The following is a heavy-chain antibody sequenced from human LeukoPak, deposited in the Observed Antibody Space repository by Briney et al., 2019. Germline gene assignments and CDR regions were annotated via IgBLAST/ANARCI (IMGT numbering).Heavy chain of an antibody. V-gene: IGHV4-30-2*01. CDR2: IYHSGST. CDR3: ARGGYGDHDPARFVP. J-gene: IGHJ5*02. D-gene: IGHD4-17*01. CDR1: GGSISSGGYS. Sequence: SETLSLTCAVSGGSISSGGYSWSCIRQPPGKGLECIGYIYHSGSTYYNPSLKSRVTISVDRSKNQFSLKLSSVTAADTAVYYCARGGYGDHDPARFVPWGQGTLVTVSS.